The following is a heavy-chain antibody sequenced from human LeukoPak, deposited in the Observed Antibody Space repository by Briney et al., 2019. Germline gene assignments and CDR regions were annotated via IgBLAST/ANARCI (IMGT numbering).Heavy chain of an antibody. CDR2: ISGSGGST. J-gene: IGHJ4*02. Sequence: GGSLRLSCAASGFTFSSYAMSWVRQAPGKGLEWVSAISGSGGSTYYADSVKGRFTISRDNSKNTLYLQMNSLRAEDTAVYYCAKYPTPEHQTTIFWWAYFDYWGQGTLVTVPS. CDR1: GFTFSSYA. V-gene: IGHV3-23*01. CDR3: AKYPTPEHQTTIFWWAYFDY. D-gene: IGHD3-9*01.